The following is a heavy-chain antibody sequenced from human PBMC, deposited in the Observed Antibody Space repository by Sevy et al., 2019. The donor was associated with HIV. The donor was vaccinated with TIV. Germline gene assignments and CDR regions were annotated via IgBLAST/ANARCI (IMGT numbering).Heavy chain of an antibody. CDR1: GFSFTSHW. D-gene: IGHD3-16*01. J-gene: IGHJ4*02. Sequence: GGSLRLSCAASGFSFTSHWMNWVRQAPGKGLEWVANIKGDGSDKHYVDSVEGRFTISRDNAKNLLYLQMNSLRVEDTAVYYCAHETFGRFESWGQGTLVTVSS. V-gene: IGHV3-7*01. CDR3: AHETFGRFES. CDR2: IKGDGSDK.